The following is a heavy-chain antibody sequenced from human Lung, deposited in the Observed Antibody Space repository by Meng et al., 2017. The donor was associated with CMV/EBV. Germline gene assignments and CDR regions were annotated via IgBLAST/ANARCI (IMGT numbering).Heavy chain of an antibody. CDR2: IIPILGIA. J-gene: IGHJ4*02. V-gene: IGHV1-69*02. CDR1: GGTFSSYT. CDR3: ARVGHSGSYFTDY. Sequence: SVXVSXKASGGTFSSYTISWVRQAPGQGLEWMGRIIPILGIANYAQKFQGRVTITADKSTSTAYMELSSLRSEDTAVYYCARVGHSGSYFTDYWGQGTLVTVS. D-gene: IGHD1-26*01.